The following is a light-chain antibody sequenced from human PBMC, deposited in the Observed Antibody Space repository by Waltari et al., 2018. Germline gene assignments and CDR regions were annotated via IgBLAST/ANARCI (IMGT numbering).Light chain of an antibody. CDR2: YAT. CDR3: QQAYSFPWT. CDR1: QNIVTF. V-gene: IGKV1-39*01. J-gene: IGKJ1*01. Sequence: IQMTQSPSSLSASVGDTVTITCRPSQNIVTFLNWYQQKPGKPPALLLFYATNLQSGVPSRFSGRGSGTDFTLTISSLQTEDFATYFCQQAYSFPWTFGQGTRVEVK.